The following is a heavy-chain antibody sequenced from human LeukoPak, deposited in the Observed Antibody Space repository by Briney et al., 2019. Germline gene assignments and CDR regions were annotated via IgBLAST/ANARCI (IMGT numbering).Heavy chain of an antibody. D-gene: IGHD2-21*01. CDR1: GFTLSSYA. CDR2: ISYDGSNK. J-gene: IGHJ4*02. V-gene: IGHV3-30-3*01. CDR3: ARGGRIPLDY. Sequence: GGSLRLSCAASGFTLSSYAMHWVRQAPGKGLEWVAVISYDGSNKYYADSVKGRFTISRDNSKNTLYLQMNSLRAEDTAVYYCARGGRIPLDYWGQGTLVTVSS.